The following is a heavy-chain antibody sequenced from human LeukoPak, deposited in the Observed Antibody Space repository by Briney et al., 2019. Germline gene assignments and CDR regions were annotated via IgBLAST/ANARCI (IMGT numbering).Heavy chain of an antibody. CDR3: ARGSGWNSIDP. V-gene: IGHV4-61*02. D-gene: IGHD6-19*01. CDR1: GGSISTDLYY. Sequence: SQTLSLTCTVSGGSISTDLYYWTWIRQPAGKGLEWIGRIYSNGWTDYNPPLKSRVSISIDTSKNHLSLEMSLATAADTALYYCARGSGWNSIDPWGQGTLVTVSS. J-gene: IGHJ5*02. CDR2: IYSNGWT.